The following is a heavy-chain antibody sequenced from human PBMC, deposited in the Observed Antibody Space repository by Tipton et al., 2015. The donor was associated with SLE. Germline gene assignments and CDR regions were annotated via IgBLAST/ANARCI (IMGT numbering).Heavy chain of an antibody. CDR1: GFTFSSYA. CDR3: ARNRVTMIVVVPEWFDP. Sequence: SLRLSCAASGFTFSSYAMSWVRQAPGKGLEWVSAISGSGGSTYYADSVKGRFTISRDNSKNTLYLQVNSLRAEDTAVYYCARNRVTMIVVVPEWFDPWGQGTLVTVSS. CDR2: ISGSGGST. V-gene: IGHV3-23*01. J-gene: IGHJ5*02. D-gene: IGHD3-22*01.